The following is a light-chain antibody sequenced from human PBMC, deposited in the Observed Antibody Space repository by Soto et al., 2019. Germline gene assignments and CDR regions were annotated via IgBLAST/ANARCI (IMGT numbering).Light chain of an antibody. V-gene: IGLV4-60*02. Sequence: QLVLTQSSAASASLGSSVKLTCILSSGHSTYIIAWHQQQPGKAPRFLMTLDRSGSYNRGSGVPDRFSGSSSGADRYLTISNLQFEDEGDYYCETWYSNTHKVFGGGTKLTVL. CDR2: LDRSGSY. CDR1: SGHSTYI. J-gene: IGLJ3*02. CDR3: ETWYSNTHKV.